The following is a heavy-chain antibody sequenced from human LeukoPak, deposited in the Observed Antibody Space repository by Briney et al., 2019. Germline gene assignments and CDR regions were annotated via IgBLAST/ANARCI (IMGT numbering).Heavy chain of an antibody. CDR2: INHSGST. CDR3: ARGGDYDSSGYSFDP. CDR1: GGSFSGYY. J-gene: IGHJ5*02. D-gene: IGHD3-22*01. Sequence: SETLSLTCAVYGGSFSGYYWSWIRQPPGKGLEWIGEINHSGSTNYNPSLKSRVTISVDTSKNQFSLKLSSVTAADTAVYYCARGGDYDSSGYSFDPWGQGTLVTVSS. V-gene: IGHV4-34*01.